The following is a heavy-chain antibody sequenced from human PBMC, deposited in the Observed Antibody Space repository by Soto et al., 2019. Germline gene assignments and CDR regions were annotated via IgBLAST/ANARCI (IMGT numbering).Heavy chain of an antibody. CDR1: GFTFDDYA. CDR2: ISWNSGSI. V-gene: IGHV3-9*01. D-gene: IGHD3-22*01. CDR3: AKGPYYYDSSGYYEY. J-gene: IGHJ4*02. Sequence: SLLLACTASGFTFDDYAMHWVRQAPGKGLEWVSGISWNSGSIGYADSVKGRFTISRDNAKNSLYLQMNSLRAEDTALYYCAKGPYYYDSSGYYEYWGQGSLVTVSS.